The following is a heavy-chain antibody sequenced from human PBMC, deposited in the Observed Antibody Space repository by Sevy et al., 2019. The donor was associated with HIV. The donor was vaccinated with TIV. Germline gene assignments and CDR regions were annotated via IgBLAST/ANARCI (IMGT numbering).Heavy chain of an antibody. Sequence: GGSLRLSCAVSGFTVSNNFLNWVRQSPGKGLEWVSTVYSDLRTFYADSVKGRFTVSRDDPKNALYLQMNSLGAEDTAVYYCARVIDGYHREFNYFYYYMDVWGKGTTVTVSS. CDR1: GFTVSNNF. CDR2: VYSDLRT. J-gene: IGHJ6*03. CDR3: ARVIDGYHREFNYFYYYMDV. D-gene: IGHD5-12*01. V-gene: IGHV3-53*01.